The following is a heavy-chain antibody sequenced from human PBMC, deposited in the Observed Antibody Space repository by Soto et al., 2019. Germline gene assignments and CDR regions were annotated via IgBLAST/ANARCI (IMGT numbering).Heavy chain of an antibody. CDR1: GFTFSGYW. D-gene: IGHD2-2*01. Sequence: VGSLRLSCAASGFTFSGYWMSWVRQAPGKGLEWVANIKGDESEKYYMDSVKGRFTISRDNAKNSLYLQMNSLRAEDTAMYYCARIYCTRTDCYYDYWGQGTLVTVSS. J-gene: IGHJ4*02. V-gene: IGHV3-7*03. CDR3: ARIYCTRTDCYYDY. CDR2: IKGDESEK.